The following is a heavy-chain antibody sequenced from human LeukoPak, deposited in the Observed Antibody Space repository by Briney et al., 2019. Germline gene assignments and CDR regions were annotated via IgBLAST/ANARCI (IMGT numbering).Heavy chain of an antibody. V-gene: IGHV3-74*01. CDR2: INNDGSST. CDR3: ARDGISCSGGHCYFAS. CDR1: GFIFGNYW. J-gene: IGHJ4*02. D-gene: IGHD2-15*01. Sequence: GGSLRLSCATSGFIFGNYWMHWVRHAPGKGLVWVSRINNDGSSTTYADSVKGRFTISRDNARNTLYLRMNSLRAEDTAVYYCARDGISCSGGHCYFASWGQGALVTVSS.